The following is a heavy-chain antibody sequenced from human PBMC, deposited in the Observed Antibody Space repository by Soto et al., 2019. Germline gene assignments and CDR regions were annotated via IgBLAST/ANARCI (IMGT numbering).Heavy chain of an antibody. V-gene: IGHV3-11*01. D-gene: IGHD3-22*01. CDR3: GRQSYYYDSSGPDDVFDI. CDR1: GFTFSDYY. Sequence: QVQLVESGGGLVKPGGSLRLSCAASGFTFSDYYMSWIRQAPGKGLEWVSYISSSGSTIYYADTVKGRFTISRDNANTSRYLQLNSLRAGDPAVYYCGRQSYYYDSSGPDDVFDIWGQGRILTVS. CDR2: ISSSGSTI. J-gene: IGHJ3*02.